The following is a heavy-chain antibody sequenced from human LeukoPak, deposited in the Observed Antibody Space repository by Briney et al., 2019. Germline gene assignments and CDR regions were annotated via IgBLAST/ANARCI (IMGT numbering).Heavy chain of an antibody. D-gene: IGHD4-17*01. CDR3: AREDYGDHGKFDY. Sequence: PSETLSLTCTVSGGSISSYYWSWIRQPPGKGLEWIGYIYYSGSTNYNPSLKSRVTISVDTSKNQFSLKLSSVTAADTAVYYCAREDYGDHGKFDYWSQGTLVTVSS. CDR1: GGSISSYY. J-gene: IGHJ4*02. CDR2: IYYSGST. V-gene: IGHV4-59*01.